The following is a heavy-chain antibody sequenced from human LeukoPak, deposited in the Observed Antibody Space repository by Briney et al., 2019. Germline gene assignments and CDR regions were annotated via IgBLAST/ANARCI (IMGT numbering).Heavy chain of an antibody. CDR2: INHSGST. D-gene: IGHD3-9*01. J-gene: IGHJ6*03. Sequence: PSETLSLTCAVYGGSFSGYYWSWIRQPPGKGLEWIGEINHSGSTNYNPSLKSRVTISVDTSKNQFSLKLSSVTAADTAVYYCARVLTSGTLYYCYYYMDVWGKGTTVTVSS. CDR1: GGSFSGYY. CDR3: ARVLTSGTLYYCYYYMDV. V-gene: IGHV4-34*01.